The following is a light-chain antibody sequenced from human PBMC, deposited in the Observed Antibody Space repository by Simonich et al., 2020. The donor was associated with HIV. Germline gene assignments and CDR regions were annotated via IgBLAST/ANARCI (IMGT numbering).Light chain of an antibody. CDR2: AAS. V-gene: IGKV1-6*01. CDR1: QDIRYD. Sequence: AIQMTQSPSSLSASVGDRVTITCRASQDIRYDLGWYQHKPGQTHKLQVYAASSLQTGVSSRFSGSGSGTDFTLTISSLQPEEFATYYCLQDYTYPLTFGGGTKVEI. J-gene: IGKJ4*01. CDR3: LQDYTYPLT.